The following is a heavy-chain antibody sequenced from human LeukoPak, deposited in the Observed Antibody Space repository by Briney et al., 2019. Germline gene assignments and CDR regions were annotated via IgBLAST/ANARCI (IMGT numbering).Heavy chain of an antibody. Sequence: PGGCLRLSCAAPGFTLSSYSMNWVRQAPGKGLEWLSFISSSSAHRNDADSVKGRFTISRDNTRNSLYLQMNSLRAEDTAVYYCARDIGGSYTAIDYWGQGTLVTVSS. D-gene: IGHD1-26*01. CDR2: ISSSSAHR. V-gene: IGHV3-21*01. CDR3: ARDIGGSYTAIDY. CDR1: GFTLSSYS. J-gene: IGHJ4*02.